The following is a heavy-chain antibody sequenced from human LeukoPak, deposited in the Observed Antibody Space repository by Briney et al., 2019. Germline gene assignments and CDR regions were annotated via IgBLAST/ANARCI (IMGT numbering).Heavy chain of an antibody. V-gene: IGHV1-3*01. D-gene: IGHD2-21*02. CDR1: GYILINYA. J-gene: IGHJ4*02. Sequence: ASVKVSCKASGYILINYAIHWVRQAPGQRLEWMGWINAYNGDTEYSQKFQGRVTIARDTSASIAYMELSTLRSEDTAVYYCARGSTSDWPLEYWGRGILVTVSS. CDR3: ARGSTSDWPLEY. CDR2: INAYNGDT.